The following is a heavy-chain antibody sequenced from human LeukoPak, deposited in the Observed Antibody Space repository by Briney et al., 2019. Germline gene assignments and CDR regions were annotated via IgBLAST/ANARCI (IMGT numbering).Heavy chain of an antibody. CDR3: ARRRRDFDY. CDR2: IYSGGST. Sequence: GGSLRLSCADSGFTFSSNYMSWVRQAPGQGLDWVSVIYSGGSTYYADSVKGRFTISRDNSKNTLYLQKNSLRAEDTAVYYCARRRRDFDYWGQGTLVAVSS. J-gene: IGHJ4*02. V-gene: IGHV3-53*01. CDR1: GFTFSSNY.